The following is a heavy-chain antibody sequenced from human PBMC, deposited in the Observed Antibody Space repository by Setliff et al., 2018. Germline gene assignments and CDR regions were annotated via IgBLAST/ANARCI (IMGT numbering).Heavy chain of an antibody. V-gene: IGHV3-74*03. Sequence: GGSLRLSCAASGFTFSTYWMHWVRQVPGKGLVWVSRIGTDGSGTEYADSVKGQFTVSRDNAKNTLYLQMNRLRAEDTGVYYCARVIVGGGNTPFDLWGQGTLVTVSS. J-gene: IGHJ4*02. CDR2: IGTDGSGT. D-gene: IGHD2-21*01. CDR1: GFTFSTYW. CDR3: ARVIVGGGNTPFDL.